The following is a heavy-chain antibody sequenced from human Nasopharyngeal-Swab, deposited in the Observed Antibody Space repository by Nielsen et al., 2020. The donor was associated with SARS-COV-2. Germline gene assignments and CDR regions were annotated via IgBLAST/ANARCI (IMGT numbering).Heavy chain of an antibody. CDR2: ISSSSTTI. CDR1: GFTFSSYS. CDR3: ARDERIDGFNSNFDH. J-gene: IGHJ4*02. D-gene: IGHD5-24*01. V-gene: IGHV3-48*04. Sequence: GGSLRLSCAASGFTFSSYSMNWVRQAPGTGLEWISYISSSSTTIFYADSVKGRFAISRDNAKNSLYLQMNSLRAEDTALYYCARDERIDGFNSNFDHWGQGTLVTVSS.